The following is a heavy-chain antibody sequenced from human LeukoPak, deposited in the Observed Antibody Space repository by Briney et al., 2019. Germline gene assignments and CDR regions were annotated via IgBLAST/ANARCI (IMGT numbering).Heavy chain of an antibody. Sequence: GGSLRLSCTASGFTFGDYAMSWVRQAPGKGLEWVGFIRSKAYGGTTEYAASVKGRFTISRDDSKSIAYLQMNSLKTEDTAVSYCTRDPLVRVTGSYYDYWGQGTLVTVSS. D-gene: IGHD3-10*01. J-gene: IGHJ4*02. CDR1: GFTFGDYA. V-gene: IGHV3-49*04. CDR2: IRSKAYGGTT. CDR3: TRDPLVRVTGSYYDY.